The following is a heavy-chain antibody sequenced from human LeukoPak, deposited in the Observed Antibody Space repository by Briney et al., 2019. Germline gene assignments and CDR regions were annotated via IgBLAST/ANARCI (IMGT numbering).Heavy chain of an antibody. Sequence: PGGSLRLSCAASGFTFSSYSMNWVRQAPGKGLEWVSSISSSSSYIYYADSVKGRFTISRDNAKNSLYLQMNSLRAEDTAVYYCARVSTYYYDGGGYSIDYWGQGTLVTVSS. J-gene: IGHJ4*02. CDR2: ISSSSSYI. CDR1: GFTFSSYS. CDR3: ARVSTYYYDGGGYSIDY. D-gene: IGHD3-22*01. V-gene: IGHV3-21*01.